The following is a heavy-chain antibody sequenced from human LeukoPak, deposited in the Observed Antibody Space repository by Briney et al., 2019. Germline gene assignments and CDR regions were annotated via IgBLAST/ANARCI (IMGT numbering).Heavy chain of an antibody. D-gene: IGHD6-13*01. V-gene: IGHV3-30*02. CDR2: IRYDGSNK. CDR1: GFTFSSYG. CDR3: AKTHGVYDYYYMDV. Sequence: GGSLRLSCAASGFTFSSYGMRWVRQAPGKGLEWVAFIRYDGSNKYYADSVKGRFTISRDNSKNTLYLQMNSLRAEDTAVYYCAKTHGVYDYYYMDVWGKGTTVTVSS. J-gene: IGHJ6*03.